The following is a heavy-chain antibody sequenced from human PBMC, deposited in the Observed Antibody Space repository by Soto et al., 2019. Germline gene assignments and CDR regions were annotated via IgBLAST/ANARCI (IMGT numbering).Heavy chain of an antibody. D-gene: IGHD3-22*01. J-gene: IGHJ5*02. CDR3: ARCDDSSGYSNWFDP. CDR2: TYYRSKWYN. Sequence: PAQTLSLTCAISGDSVSSNSAAWNWIRQSPSRGLEWLGRTYYRSKWYNDYAVSVKSRITINPDTSKNQFSLQLNSVTPEDTAVYYCARCDDSSGYSNWFDPWGQGTLVTVSS. CDR1: GDSVSSNSAA. V-gene: IGHV6-1*01.